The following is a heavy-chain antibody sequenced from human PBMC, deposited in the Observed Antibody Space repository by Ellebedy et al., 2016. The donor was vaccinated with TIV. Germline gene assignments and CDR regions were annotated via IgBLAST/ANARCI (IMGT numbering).Heavy chain of an antibody. CDR3: ARGVNAAADFDY. D-gene: IGHD6-13*01. J-gene: IGHJ4*02. CDR1: GGSVSSGTPY. V-gene: IGHV4-61*01. CDR2: IYSSGRT. Sequence: SETLSLTXTVSGGSVSSGTPYWNWIRQPPGKGLEWIGFIYSSGRTDYNPSPKSRVTISLDTSNNQFSLNLNSLTAADTAVYYCARGVNAAADFDYWGQGTLVTVSS.